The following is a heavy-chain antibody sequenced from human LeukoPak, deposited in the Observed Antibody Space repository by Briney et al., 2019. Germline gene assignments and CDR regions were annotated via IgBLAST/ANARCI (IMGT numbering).Heavy chain of an antibody. CDR3: AREAPQPPNSINWFDP. CDR1: GYTFTIYS. D-gene: IGHD2/OR15-2a*01. V-gene: IGHV1-18*01. Sequence: ASVKVSCTASGYTFTIYSISWVRHAPRQGLEWRGWITAYNGEPNNTQKLQGRVTMTTDTSTSTAHTRRRSLRYEKTPGYYSAREAPQPPNSINWFDPWGQGTLVTVSS. CDR2: ITAYNGEP. J-gene: IGHJ5*02.